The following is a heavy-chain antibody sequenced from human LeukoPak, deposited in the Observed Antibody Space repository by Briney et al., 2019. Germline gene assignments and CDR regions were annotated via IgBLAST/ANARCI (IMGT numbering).Heavy chain of an antibody. V-gene: IGHV3-74*03. CDR3: ARGGSYHAFDI. Sequence: PGGSLRLSCAASGFTFSSYWMYWVRQAPGKGLVWVSRIGNDGSVTKYADSVKGRFTVSRDNAKNTLFLQMNSLRAEDMAVYYCARGGSYHAFDIWGQGTMVTVSS. CDR2: IGNDGSVT. CDR1: GFTFSSYW. D-gene: IGHD3-10*01. J-gene: IGHJ3*02.